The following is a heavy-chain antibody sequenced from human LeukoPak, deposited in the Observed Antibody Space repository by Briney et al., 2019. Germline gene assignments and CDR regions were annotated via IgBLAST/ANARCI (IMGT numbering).Heavy chain of an antibody. Sequence: PGGSLRLSCAASGFTFSSYAMHWVRQAPGKGLEYVSAISSNGGSTYYANSVKGRFTISRDNSKNTLYLQMNSLRSDDTAVYYCARGDYSEGDYWGQGTLVTVSS. CDR3: ARGDYSEGDY. CDR1: GFTFSSYA. D-gene: IGHD4/OR15-4a*01. CDR2: ISSNGGST. V-gene: IGHV3-64*01. J-gene: IGHJ4*02.